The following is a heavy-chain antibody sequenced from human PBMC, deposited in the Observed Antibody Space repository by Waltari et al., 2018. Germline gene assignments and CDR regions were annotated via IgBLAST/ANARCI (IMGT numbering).Heavy chain of an antibody. D-gene: IGHD2-2*01. CDR2: IWYDGSNK. J-gene: IGHJ4*02. CDR1: GFTFSSYG. Sequence: QVQLVESGGGVVQPGRSLRLSCAASGFTFSSYGMHWFRQAPGKGLEGVAVIWYDGSNKYYADSGKGRFTISRDNSKNTLYLQMNSLRAEDTAVYYCAREDIVVVPAATVPPGDDWGQGTLVTVSS. CDR3: AREDIVVVPAATVPPGDD. V-gene: IGHV3-33*01.